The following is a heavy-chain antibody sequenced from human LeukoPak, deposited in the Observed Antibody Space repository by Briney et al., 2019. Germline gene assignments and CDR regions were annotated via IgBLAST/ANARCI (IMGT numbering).Heavy chain of an antibody. D-gene: IGHD1-14*01. CDR2: IYSDGST. J-gene: IGHJ2*01. Sequence: SETLSLTCSVSSGSISSTNFYWGWVRQPPGKGLQWIGSIYSDGSTFYNSSLKRRVTMSIDTSKNQFFLKLNSMTAADTAVYYCARVRRSNNPWNRLLYYDVWGRGTLVTVSS. V-gene: IGHV4-39*07. CDR3: ARVRRSNNPWNRLLYYDV. CDR1: SGSISSTNFY.